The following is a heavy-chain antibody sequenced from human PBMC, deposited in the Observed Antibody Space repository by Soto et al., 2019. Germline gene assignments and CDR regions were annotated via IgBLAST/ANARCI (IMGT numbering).Heavy chain of an antibody. CDR1: GFTFSSYA. Sequence: EVQLLESGGGLVQPGGSLRLSCAASGFTFSSYAMSWVRQAPGKGLEWVSAISGSGGSTYYADAVKGRFTISRDNSKNTLYLQMNSLRAEDTAVYYCAKAPPPLGVVVRNYYYYYGMDVWGQGTTVTVSS. V-gene: IGHV3-23*01. D-gene: IGHD2-15*01. CDR2: ISGSGGST. CDR3: AKAPPPLGVVVRNYYYYYGMDV. J-gene: IGHJ6*02.